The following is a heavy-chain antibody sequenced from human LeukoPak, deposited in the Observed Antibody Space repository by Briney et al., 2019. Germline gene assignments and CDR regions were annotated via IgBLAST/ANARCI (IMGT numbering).Heavy chain of an antibody. CDR2: MNPNSGNT. V-gene: IGHV1-8*01. CDR1: GYTFTSYD. Sequence: ASVKVSCKASGYTFTSYDINWVRQATGQGLEWMGWMNPNSGNTGYAQKFQGRVTMTTDTSTSTAYMELRSLRSDDTAVYYCARAWELLSDHAFDIWGQGTMVTVSS. D-gene: IGHD1-26*01. J-gene: IGHJ3*02. CDR3: ARAWELLSDHAFDI.